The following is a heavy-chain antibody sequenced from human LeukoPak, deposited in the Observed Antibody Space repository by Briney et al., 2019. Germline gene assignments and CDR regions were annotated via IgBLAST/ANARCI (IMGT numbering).Heavy chain of an antibody. CDR2: ISYDGSNK. V-gene: IGHV3-30*18. J-gene: IGHJ3*02. D-gene: IGHD3-22*01. Sequence: GGSLRLSCAASGFTFSSYGMHWVRQAPGKGLGWVAVISYDGSNKYYADSVKGRFTISRDNSKNTLYLQMNSLRAEDTAVYYCAKDYYYDSSGQTDAFDIWGQGTMVTVSS. CDR1: GFTFSSYG. CDR3: AKDYYYDSSGQTDAFDI.